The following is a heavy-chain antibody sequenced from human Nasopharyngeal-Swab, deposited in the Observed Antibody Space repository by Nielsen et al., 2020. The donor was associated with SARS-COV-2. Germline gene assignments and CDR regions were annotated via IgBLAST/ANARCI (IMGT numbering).Heavy chain of an antibody. J-gene: IGHJ4*02. CDR3: ARLSGLFDY. V-gene: IGHV4-39*01. Sequence: WIRQPPGKGLEWIGSIYYSGGTYYNASLKSRVTISVDTSKNQFSLKLSSVTAADTAVYYCARLSGLFDYWSQGTLVTVPS. CDR2: IYYSGGT. D-gene: IGHD6-19*01.